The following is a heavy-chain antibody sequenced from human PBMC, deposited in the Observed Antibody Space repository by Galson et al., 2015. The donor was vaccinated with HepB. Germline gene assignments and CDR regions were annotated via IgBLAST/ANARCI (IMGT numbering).Heavy chain of an antibody. CDR2: INTDGSSA. V-gene: IGHV3-74*01. J-gene: IGHJ4*02. CDR1: GFTFSNSW. CDR3: ARARNDNVWGRGYFDF. D-gene: IGHD3-16*01. Sequence: SLRLSCAASGFTFSNSWMHWVRQTPGKGLVWVSRINTDGSSATYADSVKGRFTISRDNAKNSLDLQMDSLRAEDTAVYYCARARNDNVWGRGYFDFWGQGTLVTVSS.